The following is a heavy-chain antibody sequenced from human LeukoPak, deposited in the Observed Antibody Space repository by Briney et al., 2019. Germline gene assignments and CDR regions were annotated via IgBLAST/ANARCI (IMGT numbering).Heavy chain of an antibody. Sequence: GGSLRLSCAASGFTFSSYAMNWVRQAPGKGLEWVSYISHSGNTTYYADSVKGRFTVSRDNAKNSLSLQMNSLRAEDPPGYYGGREMGPGTHDAFDFWGQGTMVIVSS. CDR3: GREMGPGTHDAFDF. D-gene: IGHD3-10*01. J-gene: IGHJ3*01. CDR2: ISHSGNTT. CDR1: GFTFSSYA. V-gene: IGHV3-48*03.